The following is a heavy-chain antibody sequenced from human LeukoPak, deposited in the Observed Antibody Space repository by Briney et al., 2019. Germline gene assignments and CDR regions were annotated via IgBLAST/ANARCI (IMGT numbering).Heavy chain of an antibody. Sequence: SETLSLTCTVSGGSISSSSYYWGWIRQPPGKGLEWIASIYYSGSTYYNPSLKSRLTILIDTSKNQFSLKLNSVTAVDTAMYYCARQSSSSRPNFDYWGQGILVTASS. J-gene: IGHJ4*02. V-gene: IGHV4-39*01. CDR1: GGSISSSSYY. CDR2: IYYSGST. D-gene: IGHD6-6*01. CDR3: ARQSSSSRPNFDY.